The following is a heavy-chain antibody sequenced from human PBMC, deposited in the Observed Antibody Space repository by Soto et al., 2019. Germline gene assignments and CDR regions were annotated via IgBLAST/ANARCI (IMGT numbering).Heavy chain of an antibody. CDR1: GFTFDDYA. Sequence: PGGSLRLSCAASGFTFDDYAMHWVRQAPGKGLEWVSGISWNSGSIGYADSVKGRFTISRDNAKNSLYLQMNSLRAEDTALYYCAKSYHDSSGYRDYWGQGTLVTGSS. J-gene: IGHJ4*02. D-gene: IGHD3-22*01. V-gene: IGHV3-9*01. CDR3: AKSYHDSSGYRDY. CDR2: ISWNSGSI.